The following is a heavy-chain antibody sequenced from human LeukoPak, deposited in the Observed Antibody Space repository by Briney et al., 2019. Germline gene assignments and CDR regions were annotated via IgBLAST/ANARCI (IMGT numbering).Heavy chain of an antibody. V-gene: IGHV3-9*03. CDR2: ISWNSGSI. D-gene: IGHD2-2*02. CDR1: GFTFDDYA. CDR3: AKENGYCSSTSCYSGAFDI. Sequence: PGGSLRLSCAASGFTFDDYAMHWVRQAPGKGLEWVSGISWNSGSIGYADSVKGRFTISRDNAKNSLYLQMNSLRAEDMALYYCAKENGYCSSTSCYSGAFDIWGQGTMVTVSS. J-gene: IGHJ3*02.